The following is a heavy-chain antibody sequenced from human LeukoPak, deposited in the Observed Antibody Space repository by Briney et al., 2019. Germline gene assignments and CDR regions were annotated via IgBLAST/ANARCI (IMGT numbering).Heavy chain of an antibody. CDR2: IYPDDSDA. CDR1: GYSFTSYW. D-gene: IGHD7-27*01. V-gene: IGHV5-51*01. Sequence: GESLKISCKGSGYSFTSYWIGWVRQMPGKGLEWMGIIYPDDSDAKYSPSFQGQVTISVDKSIRTAYLQWRSLRASDTAIYYCARLTGEGGYFDFWGQGTLLVVSS. J-gene: IGHJ4*02. CDR3: ARLTGEGGYFDF.